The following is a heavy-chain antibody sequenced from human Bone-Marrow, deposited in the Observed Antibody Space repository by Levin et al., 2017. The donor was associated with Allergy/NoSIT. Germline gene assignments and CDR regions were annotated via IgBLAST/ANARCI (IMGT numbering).Heavy chain of an antibody. V-gene: IGHV1-46*01. CDR2: INPSGGST. D-gene: IGHD5-18*01. CDR1: GYTFTSYY. CDR3: ARDWPSGIQLWAHNWFDP. Sequence: ASVKVSCKASGYTFTSYYMHWVRQAPGQGLEWMGIINPSGGSTSYAQKFQGRVTMTRDTSTSTVYMELSSLRSEDTAVYYCARDWPSGIQLWAHNWFDPWGQGTLVTVSS. J-gene: IGHJ5*02.